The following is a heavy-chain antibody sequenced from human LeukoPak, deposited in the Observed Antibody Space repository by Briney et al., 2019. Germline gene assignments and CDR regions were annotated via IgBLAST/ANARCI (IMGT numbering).Heavy chain of an antibody. V-gene: IGHV1-69*01. CDR1: GGTFSSCA. CDR2: IIPIFGTA. D-gene: IGHD2-2*01. Sequence: SVKVSCKASGGTFSSCAISWVRQAPGQGLEWMGGIIPIFGTANYAQKFQGRVTITADESTSTAYMELSSLRSEDTAVYYCARGGRDCSSTSCYDGFDYWGQGTLVTVSS. J-gene: IGHJ4*02. CDR3: ARGGRDCSSTSCYDGFDY.